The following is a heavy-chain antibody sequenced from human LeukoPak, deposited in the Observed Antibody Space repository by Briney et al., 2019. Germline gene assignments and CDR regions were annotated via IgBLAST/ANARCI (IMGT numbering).Heavy chain of an antibody. CDR3: ARHRTVGARGVDFDY. V-gene: IGHV4-59*08. D-gene: IGHD1-26*01. CDR2: IYYSGST. Sequence: PSETLSLTCTVSGGSISSYYWSWIRQPPGKGLEGIGYIYYSGSTNYNPSLKSRVTISVDTSKNQFSLKLSSVTAADTAVYYCARHRTVGARGVDFDYWGQGTLVTVSS. CDR1: GGSISSYY. J-gene: IGHJ4*02.